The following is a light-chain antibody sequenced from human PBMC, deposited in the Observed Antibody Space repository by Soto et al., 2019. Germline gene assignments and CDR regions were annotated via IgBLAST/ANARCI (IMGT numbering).Light chain of an antibody. V-gene: IGKV3-15*01. J-gene: IGKJ4*01. CDR3: QQYNTWPLT. Sequence: EIVMTQSPATLSVSSGERATLSCRASQSVGSNLAWYQQKPGQVPRLLIYGASTRASGIPARFSGSASGTEFTLTISSLQAEDFAVYYCQQYNTWPLTFGGGTKVEIK. CDR1: QSVGSN. CDR2: GAS.